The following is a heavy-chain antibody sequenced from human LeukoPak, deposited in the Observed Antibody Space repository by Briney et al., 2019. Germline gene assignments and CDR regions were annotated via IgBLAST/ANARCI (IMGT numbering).Heavy chain of an antibody. J-gene: IGHJ4*02. D-gene: IGHD6-19*01. CDR2: IYYSGST. V-gene: IGHV4-59*01. Sequence: PSETLSLTCTVSGGSISSYYWSWIRQPPGKGLEWIGYIYYSGSTNYNPSLKTRVTISLDTSKNQFSLKLSSVTAADTAVYYCARADSSGWYIAPDYWGQGTLVTVSS. CDR3: ARADSSGWYIAPDY. CDR1: GGSISSYY.